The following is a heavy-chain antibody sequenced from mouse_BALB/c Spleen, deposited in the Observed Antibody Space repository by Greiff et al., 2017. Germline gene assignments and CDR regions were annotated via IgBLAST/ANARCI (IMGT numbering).Heavy chain of an antibody. CDR3: ARDAPWFAY. CDR2: ISSGSSTI. Sequence: EVQRVESGGGLVQPGGSRKLSCAASGFTFSSFGMHWVRQAPEKGLEWVAYISSGSSTIYYADTVKGRFTISRDNPKNTLFLQMTSLRSEDTAMYYCARDAPWFAYWGQGTLVTVSA. CDR1: GFTFSSFG. J-gene: IGHJ3*01. V-gene: IGHV5-17*02.